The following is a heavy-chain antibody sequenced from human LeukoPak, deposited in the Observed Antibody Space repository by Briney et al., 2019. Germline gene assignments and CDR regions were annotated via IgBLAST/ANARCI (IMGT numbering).Heavy chain of an antibody. V-gene: IGHV3-21*01. CDR1: GFTFSSYS. CDR2: ISSSSSYI. Sequence: PGGSLRPSCAASGFTFSSYSMNWVRQAPGKGLEWVSSISSSSSYIYYADSVKGRFTISRDNAKNSLYLQMNSLRAEDTAVYYCARVRDSSGYPVASSYWGQGTLVTVSS. CDR3: ARVRDSSGYPVASSY. J-gene: IGHJ4*02. D-gene: IGHD3-22*01.